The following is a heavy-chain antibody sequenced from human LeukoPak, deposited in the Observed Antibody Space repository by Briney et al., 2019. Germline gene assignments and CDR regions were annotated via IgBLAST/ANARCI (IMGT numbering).Heavy chain of an antibody. CDR1: GFTVSSNY. CDR3: ARDRNAMYY. V-gene: IGHV3-66*01. Sequence: GGSLRLSCAASGFTVSSNYMSWVRQAPGEGLEWVSVIYSGGTTYYADSVKGRFTISRDDSKNTLYLQMNSLRAEDTAVYYCARDRNAMYYWGQGTLVTASS. D-gene: IGHD1-1*01. J-gene: IGHJ4*02. CDR2: IYSGGTT.